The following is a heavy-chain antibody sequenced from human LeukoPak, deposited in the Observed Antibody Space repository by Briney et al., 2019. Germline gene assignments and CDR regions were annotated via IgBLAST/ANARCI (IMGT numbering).Heavy chain of an antibody. Sequence: PGRSLRLSCAASGFTFSSYGMHWVRQAPGKGLEWVAVIWYDGSNKYYADSVKGRFTISRDNSKNTLHLQMNSLRAEDTAVYYCARGNKWLRQNFDYWGQGTLVTVSS. CDR3: ARGNKWLRQNFDY. V-gene: IGHV3-33*01. J-gene: IGHJ4*02. D-gene: IGHD5-12*01. CDR2: IWYDGSNK. CDR1: GFTFSSYG.